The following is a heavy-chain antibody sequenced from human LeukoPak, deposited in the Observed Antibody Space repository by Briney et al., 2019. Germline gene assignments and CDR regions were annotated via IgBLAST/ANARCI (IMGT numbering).Heavy chain of an antibody. J-gene: IGHJ4*02. CDR3: ARGWTGDPAPYYFDY. Sequence: PGGSLRLSCVVSGFTFEHYGMSWVRQGPGKGPEWVSRITWNGGRTGYADSVKGRFTISRDNAKNSMYLQMNSLRGEDTALYYCARGWTGDPAPYYFDYWGQGTLVTVSS. D-gene: IGHD3/OR15-3a*01. CDR1: GFTFEHYG. V-gene: IGHV3-20*04. CDR2: ITWNGGRT.